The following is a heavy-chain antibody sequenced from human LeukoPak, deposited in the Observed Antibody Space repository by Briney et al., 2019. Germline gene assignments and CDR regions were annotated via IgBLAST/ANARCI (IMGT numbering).Heavy chain of an antibody. CDR2: INPNSGGT. Sequence: ASVKASCKASGYTFTGYYMHWVRQAPGQGLELMGWINPNSGGTNYAQKFQGRVTMTRDTSISTAYMELSRLRSDDTAVYYCARDLIRRITMVRGALGYWGQGTLVTVSS. V-gene: IGHV1-2*02. CDR3: ARDLIRRITMVRGALGY. CDR1: GYTFTGYY. D-gene: IGHD3-10*01. J-gene: IGHJ4*02.